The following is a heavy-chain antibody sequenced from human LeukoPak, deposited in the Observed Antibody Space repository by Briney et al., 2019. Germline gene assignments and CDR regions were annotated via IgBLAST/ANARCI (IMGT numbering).Heavy chain of an antibody. V-gene: IGHV3-23*01. D-gene: IGHD6-19*01. CDR3: AKGHRSSSSFFDS. CDR1: SGFA. CDR2: INGRGDDT. J-gene: IGHJ4*02. Sequence: GGSLRLSCAAFSGFAMSWVRQAPGRGLEWVSAINGRGDDTYYPDSVKGRFTTSRDNFNNTLYLQMNSLRAEDTAVYYCAKGHRSSSSFFDSWGQGILVTVSS.